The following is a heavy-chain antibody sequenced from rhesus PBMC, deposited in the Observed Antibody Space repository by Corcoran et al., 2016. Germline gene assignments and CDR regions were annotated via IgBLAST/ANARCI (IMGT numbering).Heavy chain of an antibody. CDR1: GGSISSGYD. CDR2: IYGSSGST. J-gene: IGHJ2*01. D-gene: IGHD2-39*01. Sequence: QVQLQESGPGVVKPSETLSLTCAVSGGSISSGYDWSWIRQLPGKGLVWIGYIYGSSGSTNYNPSLKNRVTISKDASKNQFSLKLSSVTAADTAVYYCARTASRRGWYFDLWGPGTPITISS. CDR3: ARTASRRGWYFDL. V-gene: IGHV4-76*01.